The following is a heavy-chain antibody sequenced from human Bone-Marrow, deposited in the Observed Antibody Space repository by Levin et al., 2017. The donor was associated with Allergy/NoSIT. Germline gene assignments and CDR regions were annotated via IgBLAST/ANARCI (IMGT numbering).Heavy chain of an antibody. CDR1: GYTFTSYD. Sequence: ASVKVSCKASGYTFTSYDINWVRQATGQGLEWMGWMNPNSGNTGYPQKFQGRVTMTRNTSISTAYMELSSLRSEDTAVYYCYITLENSSSSYYFDYWGQGTLVTVSS. CDR3: YITLENSSSSYYFDY. J-gene: IGHJ4*02. V-gene: IGHV1-8*01. CDR2: MNPNSGNT. D-gene: IGHD6-6*01.